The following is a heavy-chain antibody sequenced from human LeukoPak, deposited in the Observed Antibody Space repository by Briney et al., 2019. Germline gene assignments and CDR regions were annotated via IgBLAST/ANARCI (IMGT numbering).Heavy chain of an antibody. D-gene: IGHD3-10*01. CDR3: AKDRMVRGVFFWFDP. V-gene: IGHV3-33*06. CDR1: GFTFSSCG. Sequence: GGSLRLSCAASGFTFSSCGMHWVRHAPGKGLEWVAVIWYDGSNKYYADSVKGRFTISRDNSKNTLYLQMNSLRAEDTAVYYCAKDRMVRGVFFWFDPWGQGTLVTVSS. CDR2: IWYDGSNK. J-gene: IGHJ5*02.